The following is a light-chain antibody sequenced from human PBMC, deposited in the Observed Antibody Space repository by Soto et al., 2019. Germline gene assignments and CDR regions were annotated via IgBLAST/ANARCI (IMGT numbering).Light chain of an antibody. CDR1: QSVSSSC. CDR2: DAS. CDR3: QQYGSSPIT. V-gene: IGKV3-20*01. Sequence: EIVLTQSPGTLSLSPGERATLSCRASQSVSSSCLGWYQQKPGQAPRLLIYDASRRVTGSPDRFSGSGSGTDFTLTISRLEPEDFAVYYCQQYGSSPITFGQGTRLEIK. J-gene: IGKJ5*01.